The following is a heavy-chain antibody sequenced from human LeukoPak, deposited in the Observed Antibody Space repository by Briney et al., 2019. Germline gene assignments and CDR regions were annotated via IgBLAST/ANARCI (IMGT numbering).Heavy chain of an antibody. CDR1: GFTFSSYG. J-gene: IGHJ4*02. Sequence: GGSLRLSCAASGFTFSSYGMHWVRQAPGKGLEWVAVISYDGSNKYYADSVKGRFTISRDNSKNTLYLQMNSLRAEDTAVYYCAKFEVEYSSSWYDFDHWGQGTLVTVSS. D-gene: IGHD6-13*01. CDR2: ISYDGSNK. CDR3: AKFEVEYSSSWYDFDH. V-gene: IGHV3-30*18.